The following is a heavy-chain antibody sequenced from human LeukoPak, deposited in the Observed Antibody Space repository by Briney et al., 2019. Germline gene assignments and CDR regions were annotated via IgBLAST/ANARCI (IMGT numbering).Heavy chain of an antibody. CDR1: GFTFSSYS. CDR2: ISSSSSYI. Sequence: GGSLRLSCAASGFTFSSYSMNWVRQAPGKGLEWVSSISSSSSYIYYADSVKGRFTISRDNAKNSLYLQMNSLRAEDTAVYYCARDQIVRGDGWFDPWGQGTLVTVSS. D-gene: IGHD3-10*01. V-gene: IGHV3-21*01. J-gene: IGHJ5*02. CDR3: ARDQIVRGDGWFDP.